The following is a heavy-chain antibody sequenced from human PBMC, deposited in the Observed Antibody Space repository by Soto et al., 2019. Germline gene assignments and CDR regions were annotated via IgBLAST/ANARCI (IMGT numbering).Heavy chain of an antibody. Sequence: QVQLQESGPGLVKPSQTLSLTCTVSGGSISSGGYYWSWIRQHPGKGLEWIGYIYYSGSTYYNPSLKSRVTISVYTSKNQFSLKLSSVTAADTAVYYCARDRYYDSSGYYYFDYWGQGTLVTVSS. D-gene: IGHD3-22*01. J-gene: IGHJ4*02. CDR1: GGSISSGGYY. CDR2: IYYSGST. CDR3: ARDRYYDSSGYYYFDY. V-gene: IGHV4-31*03.